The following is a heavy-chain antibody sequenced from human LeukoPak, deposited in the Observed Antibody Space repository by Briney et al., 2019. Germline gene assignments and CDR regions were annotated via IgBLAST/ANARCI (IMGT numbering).Heavy chain of an antibody. CDR1: GVSINSHY. V-gene: IGHV4-59*08. CDR2: GHYSGTT. CDR3: ARHGTGTGYPLDY. Sequence: SQTLSLTCTVSGVSINSHYWSWIRQSPGKGLEWIAYGHYSGTTNYNPSLKSRVTISVDTSKNQFSLKLTSVSAADTAMYYCARHGTGTGYPLDYWGLGTLVTVSS. D-gene: IGHD3/OR15-3a*01. J-gene: IGHJ4*02.